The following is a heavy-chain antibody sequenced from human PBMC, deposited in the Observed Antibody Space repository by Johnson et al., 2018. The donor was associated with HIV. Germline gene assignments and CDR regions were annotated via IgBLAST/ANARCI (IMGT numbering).Heavy chain of an antibody. CDR3: ARAGDADAFDI. V-gene: IGHV3-23*04. J-gene: IGHJ3*02. Sequence: VQLVESGGGLVQPGRSLRLSCAASGFTFDDYAMHWVRQAPGKGLEWVSAISGSGGSTYYADSVKGRFTISRDNSKNTLYLQMNSLRAEDTAVYYCARAGDADAFDIWGQGTMVTVSS. CDR2: ISGSGGST. CDR1: GFTFDDYA. D-gene: IGHD3-10*01.